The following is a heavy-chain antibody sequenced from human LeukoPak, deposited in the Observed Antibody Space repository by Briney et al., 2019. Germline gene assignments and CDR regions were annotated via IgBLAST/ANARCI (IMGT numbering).Heavy chain of an antibody. CDR2: INPNSGGT. V-gene: IGHV1-2*02. D-gene: IGHD6-6*01. CDR3: ARDRSSSSLEGDAFDI. J-gene: IGHJ3*02. CDR1: GYTFTGYY. Sequence: ASVKVSCKASGYTFTGYYMHWVRQAPGQGLEWMGWINPNSGGTNYAQKFQGRVTMTRDTSISTAYMELSRLRSDDTAVYYCARDRSSSSLEGDAFDIWGQGTMVTVSS.